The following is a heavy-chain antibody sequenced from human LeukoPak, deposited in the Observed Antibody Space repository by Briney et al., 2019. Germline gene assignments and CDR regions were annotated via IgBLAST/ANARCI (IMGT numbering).Heavy chain of an antibody. CDR2: IYYSGTT. D-gene: IGHD6-13*01. Sequence: PSETLSLTCTVSGGSISTYYWNWIRQPPGKGREWIGYIYYSGTTNYNPSLKSRVTISVDTSKNQFSLKLTSVTAADTAVYYCARGYSSTWFKTWDFWGQGTLVTVSS. CDR1: GGSISTYY. J-gene: IGHJ4*02. V-gene: IGHV4-59*08. CDR3: ARGYSSTWFKTWDF.